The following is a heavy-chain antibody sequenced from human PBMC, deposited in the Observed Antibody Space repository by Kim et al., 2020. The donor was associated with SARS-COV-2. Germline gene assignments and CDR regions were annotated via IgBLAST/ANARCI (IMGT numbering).Heavy chain of an antibody. CDR2: ISYDGSNN. Sequence: GGSLRLSCAASGFTLSSYGMHWVRQAPGKGLEWVAVISYDGSNNYYADSVKGRFTISRDNSKNTLYLQMNSLRAEDTAVYYCAKPYTSSSGWYQAFDIWGQGTMVTVSS. V-gene: IGHV3-30*18. CDR1: GFTLSSYG. J-gene: IGHJ3*02. CDR3: AKPYTSSSGWYQAFDI. D-gene: IGHD6-19*01.